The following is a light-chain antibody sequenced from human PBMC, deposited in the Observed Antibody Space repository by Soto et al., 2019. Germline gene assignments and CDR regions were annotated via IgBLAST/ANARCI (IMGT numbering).Light chain of an antibody. CDR3: TSYTRSDIGV. J-gene: IGLJ3*02. Sequence: QSALTQPASVSGSPGQSITISCTGTSSDVGGYDFVSWYQQRPGKAPKLIIYDVSNRPSGVSNRFSGSKSGNMASLTISGLQAEDEADYYCTSYTRSDIGVFGGGTQLTVL. CDR2: DVS. V-gene: IGLV2-14*01. CDR1: SSDVGGYDF.